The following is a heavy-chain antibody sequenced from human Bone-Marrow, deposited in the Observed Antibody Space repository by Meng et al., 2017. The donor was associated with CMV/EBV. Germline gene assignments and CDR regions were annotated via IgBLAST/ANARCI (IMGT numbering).Heavy chain of an antibody. D-gene: IGHD3/OR15-3a*01. Sequence: GGALGLWCAGSGLTLSSYEINWVRQAPGKGIEWVSYISSSDSTIYYADSVKGRFTMSRDNAKNSLYLQMNSLRAEYTAAYYFARLKMAGLGLGGGYGMDGWGQGTTVTVAS. J-gene: IGHJ6*01. V-gene: IGHV3-48*03. CDR3: ARLKMAGLGLGGGYGMDG. CDR2: ISSSDSTI. CDR1: GLTLSSYE.